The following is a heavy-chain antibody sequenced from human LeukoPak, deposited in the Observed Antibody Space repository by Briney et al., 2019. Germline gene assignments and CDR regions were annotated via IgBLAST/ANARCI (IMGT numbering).Heavy chain of an antibody. D-gene: IGHD6-13*01. CDR1: GFSFSTSW. J-gene: IGHJ2*01. Sequence: GGSLRLSCTTSGFSFSTSWMSWGRQTPGKGLEWVANIKEDGSRTYLADAVQGRFSVSRDNAKNSVYLQMSSLRADDTSVYYCARGIASSSIWYWYLDLWGRGTFVSVSS. V-gene: IGHV3-7*01. CDR2: IKEDGSRT. CDR3: ARGIASSSIWYWYLDL.